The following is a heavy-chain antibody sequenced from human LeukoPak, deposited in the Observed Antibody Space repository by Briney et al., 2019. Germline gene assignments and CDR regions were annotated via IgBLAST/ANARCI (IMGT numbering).Heavy chain of an antibody. CDR2: ISSSSSYT. CDR3: AAGTAADF. V-gene: IGHV3-11*03. CDR1: GIPFSDYY. J-gene: IGHJ4*02. D-gene: IGHD6-13*01. Sequence: GGSLKLSCVVSGIPFSDYYMNWIRQAPGKGLEWISYISSSSSYTDYADSVKGRFTISRDNAKSALYLQLNSLRLEDTAVYYCAAGTAADFWGQGTLVTVSS.